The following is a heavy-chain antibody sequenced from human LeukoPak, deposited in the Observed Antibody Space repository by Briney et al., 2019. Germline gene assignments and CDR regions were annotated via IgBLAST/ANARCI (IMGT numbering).Heavy chain of an antibody. CDR2: IRNDGSNT. V-gene: IGHV3-30*02. D-gene: IGHD6-6*01. J-gene: IGHJ4*02. CDR1: GFSFSSYG. Sequence: GGSLRLSCAASGFSFSSYGMHWLRQAPGKGLEWVAFIRNDGSNTYYADSVKGRFTISRDNAKNSLYLQVNSLKAEDTALYYCARGGQLWPINLFDYWGQGTLVTVSS. CDR3: ARGGQLWPINLFDY.